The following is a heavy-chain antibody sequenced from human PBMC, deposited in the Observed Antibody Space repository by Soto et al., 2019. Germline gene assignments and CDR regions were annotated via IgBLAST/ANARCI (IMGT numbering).Heavy chain of an antibody. J-gene: IGHJ4*02. D-gene: IGHD3-22*01. CDR3: ARGWGYDSNDYYYAY. CDR2: IIPIFGTA. Sequence: QMQLVQSGAEVRKPGSSVKVSCKASGGTFSRHAISWVRQAPGQGLEWMGGIIPIFGTANHAQKFQGRVTIIADESTRTVYMELSSMRSEDTAMYYCARGWGYDSNDYYYAYWGQGTMVIVSS. CDR1: GGTFSRHA. V-gene: IGHV1-69*01.